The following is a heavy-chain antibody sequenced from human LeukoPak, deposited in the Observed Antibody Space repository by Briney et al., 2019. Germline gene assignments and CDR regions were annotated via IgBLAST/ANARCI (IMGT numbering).Heavy chain of an antibody. V-gene: IGHV3-23*01. J-gene: IGHJ4*02. CDR1: GFTVNNYG. CDR2: ISGGGGNT. D-gene: IGHD6-13*01. Sequence: GGSLRLSCAASGFTVNNYGMNWVGQAPGKGLEWVSVISGGGGNTYYADSVKGRFTISRDKSKNTVDLQMNSLRAEDTAIYYCARDGSSSSYYFDYWGQGTLVTVSS. CDR3: ARDGSSSSYYFDY.